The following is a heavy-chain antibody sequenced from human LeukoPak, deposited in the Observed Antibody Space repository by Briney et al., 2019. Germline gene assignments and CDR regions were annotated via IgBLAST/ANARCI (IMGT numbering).Heavy chain of an antibody. Sequence: SESLSLTRTVSAGSISSGGYYWSWIRQHPGKGLEWLGYIYYSGSTYYNSSLKSRVTISVDTSKNQFSLKLSSVTAADTAVYYCARDGREGCDYWSQGTPVTVSS. CDR1: AGSISSGGYY. CDR3: ARDGREGCDY. J-gene: IGHJ4*02. CDR2: IYYSGST. V-gene: IGHV4-31*03.